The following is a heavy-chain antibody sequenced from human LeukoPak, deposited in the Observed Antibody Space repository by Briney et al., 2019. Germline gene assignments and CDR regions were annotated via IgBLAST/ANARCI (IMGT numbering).Heavy chain of an antibody. D-gene: IGHD6-13*01. Sequence: TSETLSLTCTVSGGSISSSSYYWGWIRQPPGKGLEWIGSIYYSGSTYYNPSLKSRVTISVDTSKNQFSLKLSSVTAADTAVYYCARLEQHPDYWGQGTLVTVSS. CDR2: IYYSGST. V-gene: IGHV4-39*07. CDR3: ARLEQHPDY. CDR1: GGSISSSSYY. J-gene: IGHJ4*02.